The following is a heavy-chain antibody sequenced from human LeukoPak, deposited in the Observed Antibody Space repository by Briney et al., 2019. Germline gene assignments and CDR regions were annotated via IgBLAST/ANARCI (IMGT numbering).Heavy chain of an antibody. CDR2: ICAYSGNT. J-gene: IGHJ4*02. CDR1: GYTFTIYG. CDR3: ARVSLSYAALLFGELNY. D-gene: IGHD3-10*01. V-gene: IGHV1-18*01. Sequence: ASVTVSFKGSGYTFTIYGISWVRQPPGQGLEWMGCICAYSGNTNYAQKLQGSVNMTTDTSTSTAYMELRRLRSDDTAEYYCARVSLSYAALLFGELNYWGQGTLVTVSS.